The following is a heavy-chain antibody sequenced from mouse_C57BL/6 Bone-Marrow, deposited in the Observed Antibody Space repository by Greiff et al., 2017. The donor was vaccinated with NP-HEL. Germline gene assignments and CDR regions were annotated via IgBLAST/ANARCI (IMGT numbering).Heavy chain of an antibody. D-gene: IGHD2-5*01. CDR2: ISNGGGST. Sequence: EVQRVESGGGLVQPGGSLKLSCAASGFTFSDYYMYWVRQTPEKRLEWVAYISNGGGSTYYPDTVKGRFTISRDNAKNTLYLQMSRLKSEDTAMYYCAKGGAYYSNFAYWGQGTLVTVSA. CDR3: AKGGAYYSNFAY. CDR1: GFTFSDYY. V-gene: IGHV5-12*01. J-gene: IGHJ3*01.